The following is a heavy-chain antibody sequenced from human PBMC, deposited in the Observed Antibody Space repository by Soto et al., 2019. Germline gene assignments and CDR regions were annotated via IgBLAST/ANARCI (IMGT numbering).Heavy chain of an antibody. J-gene: IGHJ4*02. D-gene: IGHD2-8*01. CDR1: GGTFSSYA. CDR3: ARIKGYCTNGVCHRNFDY. CDR2: IIPIFGTA. Sequence: SVKVSCKASGGTFSSYAISWVRQAPGQGLEWMGGIIPIFGTANYAQKFQGRVTITADESTSTAYMELSSLRSEDTAVYYCARIKGYCTNGVCHRNFDYWGQGTLVTISS. V-gene: IGHV1-69*13.